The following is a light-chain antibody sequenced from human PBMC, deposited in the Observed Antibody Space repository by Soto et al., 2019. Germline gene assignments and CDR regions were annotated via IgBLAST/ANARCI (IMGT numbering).Light chain of an antibody. Sequence: EVVLTQSPGTLSLSPGERATLSCRASQSVSSNYLAWYQQRPGQAPRLLIYGASTRATGIPDRFSGSGSGTDFPLTISRLEPEDSAVYFCQHYSSQTFGQGTKVDIK. J-gene: IGKJ1*01. V-gene: IGKV3-20*01. CDR2: GAS. CDR3: QHYSSQT. CDR1: QSVSSNY.